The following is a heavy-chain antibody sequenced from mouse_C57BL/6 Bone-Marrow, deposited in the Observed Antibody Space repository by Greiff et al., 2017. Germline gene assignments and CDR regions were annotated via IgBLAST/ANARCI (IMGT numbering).Heavy chain of an antibody. V-gene: IGHV5-6*01. Sequence: EVNVVESGGDLVKPGGSLKLSCAASGFTFSSYGMSWVRQTPDKRLEWVATISSGGSYTYYPDSVKGRFTISRDNAKNTLYLQMSSLKSEDTAMYDCARPLLLHWYFDVWGTGTTVTVSS. J-gene: IGHJ1*03. CDR2: ISSGGSYT. CDR1: GFTFSSYG. D-gene: IGHD2-1*01. CDR3: ARPLLLHWYFDV.